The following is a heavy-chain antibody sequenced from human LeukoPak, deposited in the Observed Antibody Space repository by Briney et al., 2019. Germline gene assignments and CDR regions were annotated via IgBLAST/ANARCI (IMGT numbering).Heavy chain of an antibody. D-gene: IGHD3-22*01. CDR3: AKDYSSGYYNWFDP. CDR2: ISGSGGST. J-gene: IGHJ5*02. V-gene: IGHV3-23*01. Sequence: GGSLRLSCAASGFTFSSYGMSWVRQAPGKGLEWVSAISGSGGSTYYADSVKGRFTISRDNSKNTLYLQMNSLRAEDTAVYYCAKDYSSGYYNWFDPWGQGTLVTVSS. CDR1: GFTFSSYG.